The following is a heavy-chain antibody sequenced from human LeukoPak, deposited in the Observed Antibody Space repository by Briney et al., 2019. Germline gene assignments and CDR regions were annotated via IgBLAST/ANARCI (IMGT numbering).Heavy chain of an antibody. CDR2: INSNGGTT. Sequence: GGSLRLSCSASGFTFSSFPMHWVRQAPGKGLEYVSGINSNGGTTYYADSLKGRFTISRDNSKNTLYLHMGSLRAEDTAVYCCVKVYGGIVFDQWGQGILVTVSS. J-gene: IGHJ4*02. V-gene: IGHV3-64D*09. CDR1: GFTFSSFP. D-gene: IGHD4-23*01. CDR3: VKVYGGIVFDQ.